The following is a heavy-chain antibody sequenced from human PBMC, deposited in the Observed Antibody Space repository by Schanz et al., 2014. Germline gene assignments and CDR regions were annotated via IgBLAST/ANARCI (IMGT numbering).Heavy chain of an antibody. CDR3: AKDQGSYGSGSYSYFDY. V-gene: IGHV3-23*01. D-gene: IGHD3-10*01. J-gene: IGHJ4*02. CDR1: GVTFSSYA. CDR2: ISGSGAST. Sequence: EVQLLESGGGFVQPGGSLRLSCVASGVTFSSYAMSWVRQASGKGLEWVSAISGSGASTYYADSVKGRFTISRDNSKNTQDLQMNSLRAEDTAVYYCAKDQGSYGSGSYSYFDYWGQGTLDTVSS.